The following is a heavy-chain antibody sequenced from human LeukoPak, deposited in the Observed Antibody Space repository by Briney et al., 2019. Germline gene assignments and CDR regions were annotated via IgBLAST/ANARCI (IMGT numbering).Heavy chain of an antibody. J-gene: IGHJ6*02. V-gene: IGHV1-18*01. CDR2: ISAYNGNT. Sequence: ASVKVSCKASGYTFTSYGISWVRQAPGQGLEWMGWISAYNGNTNYAQKLQGRVTMTTDTSTSTACMELRSLRSDDTAVYYCASTVGITFGGRYGMDAWGQGTTVTVSS. CDR1: GYTFTSYG. CDR3: ASTVGITFGGRYGMDA. D-gene: IGHD3-16*01.